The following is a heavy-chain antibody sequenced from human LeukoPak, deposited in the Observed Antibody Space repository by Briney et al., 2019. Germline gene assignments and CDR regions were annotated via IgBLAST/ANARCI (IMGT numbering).Heavy chain of an antibody. V-gene: IGHV3-23*01. Sequence: GGSLRLSCAAPGFTFGSYAMYWVRQAPGKGLERVSGISGSGGSTFYADSVMGRFTISRDNSENTVYLQMNSLRADDTAVYYCAKTTAGYSSGRYPGWPVDYWGQGTLVTVSS. D-gene: IGHD6-19*01. CDR1: GFTFGSYA. J-gene: IGHJ4*02. CDR3: AKTTAGYSSGRYPGWPVDY. CDR2: ISGSGGST.